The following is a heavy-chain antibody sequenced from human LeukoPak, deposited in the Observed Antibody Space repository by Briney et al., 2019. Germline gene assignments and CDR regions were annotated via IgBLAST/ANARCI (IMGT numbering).Heavy chain of an antibody. CDR1: GFTFSNYW. J-gene: IGHJ4*02. CDR2: IKQDGSRK. Sequence: PGGSLRLSCAASGFTFSNYWMDWVRQAPGKGLEWVAKIKQDGSRKDYVDSVKGRFTISRDNAQKSLYLQMNSLRAEDTASYYCVKDNYGSGSDYFDQWGQGTPVIVSS. CDR3: VKDNYGSGSDYFDQ. D-gene: IGHD3-10*01. V-gene: IGHV3-7*03.